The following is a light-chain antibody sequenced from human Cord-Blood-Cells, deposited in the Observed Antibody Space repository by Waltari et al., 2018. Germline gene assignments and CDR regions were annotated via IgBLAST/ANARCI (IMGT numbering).Light chain of an antibody. V-gene: IGKV1-27*01. CDR2: AAS. Sequence: DIKMTQSPSSLSASLGDRVTFTCRASQGISNYLAWYQQKPGKVPKLLIYAASTLQSGVPSRFSGSGSGTYFTLTSSSLQPEDVATYYCQKYNSAPLTFGGGTKVEIK. CDR3: QKYNSAPLT. J-gene: IGKJ4*01. CDR1: QGISNY.